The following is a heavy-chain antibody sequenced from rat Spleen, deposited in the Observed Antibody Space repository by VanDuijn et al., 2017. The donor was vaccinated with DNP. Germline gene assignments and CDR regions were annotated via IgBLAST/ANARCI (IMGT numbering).Heavy chain of an antibody. J-gene: IGHJ1*01. Sequence: QVQLKESGPGLVQPSQTLSLTCTVSGFSLTSHSVSWVRQPPGKGLEWIAAMSSGGSTYYNSALKSRLSVSRDTSKSQVFLKMNSLQIEDTAMYFCARYEYNYPYWYFDFWGPGTMVTVSS. CDR3: ARYEYNYPYWYFDF. CDR2: MSSGGST. V-gene: IGHV2-6*01. CDR1: GFSLTSHS. D-gene: IGHD1-4*01.